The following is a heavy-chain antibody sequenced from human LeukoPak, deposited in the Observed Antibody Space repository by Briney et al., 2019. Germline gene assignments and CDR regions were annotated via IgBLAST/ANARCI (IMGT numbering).Heavy chain of an antibody. J-gene: IGHJ6*03. Sequence: AGGSLRLSCAASGFTFSDYYMSWIRQAPGKGLEWVSYISSSGSTIYYADSVKGRFTISRDNAKNSLYLQMNSLRAEDTAVYYCAKAGVTATSSYYYMDVWGKGTTVTVSS. CDR1: GFTFSDYY. D-gene: IGHD2-21*02. CDR3: AKAGVTATSSYYYMDV. CDR2: ISSSGSTI. V-gene: IGHV3-11*01.